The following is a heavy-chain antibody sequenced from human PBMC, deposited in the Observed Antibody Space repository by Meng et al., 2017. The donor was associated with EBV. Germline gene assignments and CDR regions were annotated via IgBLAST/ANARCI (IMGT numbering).Heavy chain of an antibody. CDR1: GGPFRDYA. CDR3: ARDSSTVDRYLDL. V-gene: IGHV1-69*01. D-gene: IGHD4-17*01. CDR2: FLPTLGAP. Sequence: QLQLVQSAAEVKKPGSSVKVSCKTSGGPFRDYAISWVRQAPGQGLEWLGGFLPTLGAPNYAQKFHGRVSITADESTSTHYMDLSSLRSEDTAVYYCARDSSTVDRYLDLWGRGTLVTVSS. J-gene: IGHJ2*01.